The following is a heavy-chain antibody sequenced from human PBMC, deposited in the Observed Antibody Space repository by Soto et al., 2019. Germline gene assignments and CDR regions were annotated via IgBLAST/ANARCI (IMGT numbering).Heavy chain of an antibody. J-gene: IGHJ4*02. CDR2: ISGSGGST. CDR3: AKASYGYCSSTSCQFFDY. CDR1: GFTFSSYA. V-gene: IGHV3-23*01. D-gene: IGHD2-2*01. Sequence: EVHLLESGGGLVQPGGSPRLSCAASGFTFSSYAVSWVRQAPGKGLEWVSTISGSGGSTYYADSVKGRFTISRDNSKNTLYLQMNILRAEDTAVYYCAKASYGYCSSTSCQFFDYWGQGTLVTVSS.